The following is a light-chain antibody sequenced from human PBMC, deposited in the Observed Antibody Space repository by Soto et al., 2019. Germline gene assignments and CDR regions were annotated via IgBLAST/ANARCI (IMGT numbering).Light chain of an antibody. CDR2: AAS. V-gene: IGKV1-39*01. CDR1: QSISSY. J-gene: IGKJ5*01. CDR3: HQSYSTLGIN. Sequence: DIQMTQSPSSLSASVGDRVTITCRASQSISSYLNWYQQNPGKAPKLLIYAASSLQSGVPSRFSGSGSGTDFTLTISSLQPEDFATYYCHQSYSTLGINFGQGTRLEIK.